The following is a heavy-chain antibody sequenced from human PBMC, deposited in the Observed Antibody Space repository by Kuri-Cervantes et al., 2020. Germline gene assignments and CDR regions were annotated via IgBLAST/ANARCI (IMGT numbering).Heavy chain of an antibody. J-gene: IGHJ4*02. Sequence: SETLSLTCTVSGGSISSSSYYWGWIRQPPGKGLEWIGSIYYSGSTYYNPSLKSRVTISVDTSKNQFSLKLSSVTAADTAVYYCGTVEMATIVWFDYWGQGTLVTVSS. CDR2: IYYSGST. CDR3: GTVEMATIVWFDY. D-gene: IGHD5-24*01. CDR1: GGSISSSSYY. V-gene: IGHV4-39*01.